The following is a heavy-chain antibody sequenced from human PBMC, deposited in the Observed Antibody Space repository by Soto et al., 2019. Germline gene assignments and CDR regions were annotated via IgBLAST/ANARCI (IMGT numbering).Heavy chain of an antibody. CDR1: GGTFSSYA. J-gene: IGHJ3*02. CDR2: IIPIFGTA. CDR3: AREVSEQAAFDI. V-gene: IGHV1-69*13. Sequence: ASVKVSCKASGGTFSSYAISWVRQAPGQGLEWMGGIIPIFGTANYAQKFQGRVTITADESTSTAYMELSSLRSEDTAVYYCAREVSEQAAFDIWGQGTMVTVSS. D-gene: IGHD3-22*01.